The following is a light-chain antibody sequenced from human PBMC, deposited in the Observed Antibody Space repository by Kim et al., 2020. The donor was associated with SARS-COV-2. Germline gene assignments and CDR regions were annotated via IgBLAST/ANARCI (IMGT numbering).Light chain of an antibody. CDR1: ENIDSD. CDR2: GAS. Sequence: EIVLTQSPATLSLSPGERATLSCRASENIDSDLAWYQQRPGQPPRLLIYGASSKTTGIPGRFSGSGSGTDFTFTISSLEPEDFAVYYCQQRSNWPLTFGGGTKVDIK. J-gene: IGKJ4*01. CDR3: QQRSNWPLT. V-gene: IGKV3-11*01.